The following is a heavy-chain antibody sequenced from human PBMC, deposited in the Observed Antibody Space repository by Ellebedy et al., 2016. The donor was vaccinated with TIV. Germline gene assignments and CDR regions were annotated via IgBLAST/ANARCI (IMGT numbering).Heavy chain of an antibody. Sequence: GESLKISCTASGFTFGDYAMSWFRQAPGQGLEWVGFIRSTAYGGTTEYAASVKGRFTISRDDSKSIAYLQMNSLKPEDTAVYYCSRVDDNNLLTGPSDSWGQGTLVSVSS. J-gene: IGHJ4*02. D-gene: IGHD3-9*01. CDR1: GFTFGDYA. CDR3: SRVDDNNLLTGPSDS. V-gene: IGHV3-49*03. CDR2: IRSTAYGGTT.